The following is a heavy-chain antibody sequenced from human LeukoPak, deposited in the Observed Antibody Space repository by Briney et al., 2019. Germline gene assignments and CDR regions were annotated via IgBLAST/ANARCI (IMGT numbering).Heavy chain of an antibody. CDR1: GFTFSSSA. V-gene: IGHV3-23*01. J-gene: IGHJ4*02. D-gene: IGHD1-14*01. Sequence: GGSLRLSCAASGFTFSSSAMSWVRQAPGKGLEWVSSISGSGGSTNYADSVKGRFTVSRDNSKNTLYLQMNSLRAEDTAVYYCAKGTSNVNLDFDYWGQGTLGTVSS. CDR2: ISGSGGST. CDR3: AKGTSNVNLDFDY.